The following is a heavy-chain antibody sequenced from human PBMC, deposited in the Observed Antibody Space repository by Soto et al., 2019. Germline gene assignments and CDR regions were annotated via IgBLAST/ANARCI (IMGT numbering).Heavy chain of an antibody. Sequence: SVKVSCKASGGTFSSYAISWVRQAPGQGLEWMGGIIPIFGTANYAQKFQGRVTITADESTSTAYMELSSLRSEDTAVYYCASAVPRRGGCCSGGSCYSSDYFDYWGQGTLVTVSS. J-gene: IGHJ4*02. CDR2: IIPIFGTA. CDR1: GGTFSSYA. D-gene: IGHD2-15*01. V-gene: IGHV1-69*13. CDR3: ASAVPRRGGCCSGGSCYSSDYFDY.